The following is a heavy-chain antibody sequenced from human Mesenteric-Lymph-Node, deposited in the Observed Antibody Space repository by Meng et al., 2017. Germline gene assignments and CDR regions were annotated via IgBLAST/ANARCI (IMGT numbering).Heavy chain of an antibody. CDR3: ARGQRSYSGSYPEWFDP. CDR2: IYYSGST. CDR1: GGSISSGDYH. Sequence: QVALPGPGPGLVKPSPTLSLTCTVSGGSISSGDYHWGWIRPPPGKGLGWIGCIYYSGSTYYHPSLKGRVNISVDTSKNQFSLNLSSVTASDTAVYYCARGQRSYSGSYPEWFDPWGQGTLVTVSS. V-gene: IGHV4-30-4*01. J-gene: IGHJ5*02. D-gene: IGHD1-26*01.